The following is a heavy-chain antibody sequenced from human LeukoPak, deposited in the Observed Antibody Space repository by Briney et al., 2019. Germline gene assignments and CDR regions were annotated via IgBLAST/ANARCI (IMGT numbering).Heavy chain of an antibody. CDR3: ARDPSRGYSYGWLDP. J-gene: IGHJ5*02. D-gene: IGHD5-18*01. CDR2: ISAYNGNT. Sequence: ASVKVSCKASGYTFTGYGISWVRQAPGQGLEWMGWISAYNGNTNYPQKFQGRVTITTDESTSTAYMELSSLRSEDTAVYYCARDPSRGYSYGWLDPWGQGTLVTVSS. CDR1: GYTFTGYG. V-gene: IGHV1-18*01.